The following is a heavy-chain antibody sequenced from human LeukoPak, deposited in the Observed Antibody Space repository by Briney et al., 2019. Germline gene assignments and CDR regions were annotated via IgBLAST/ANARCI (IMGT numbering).Heavy chain of an antibody. V-gene: IGHV4-34*01. CDR2: INHGGST. D-gene: IGHD1-7*01. CDR1: GGSISGYY. Sequence: SETLSLTCAVYGGSISGYYWSWIRQPPGKGLEWIGEINHGGSTNYNASLKSRVTISVDTSKNQFSLNLSSVTAADTAVYYCARDRDWNYGFDYWGQGTLVTVSS. J-gene: IGHJ4*02. CDR3: ARDRDWNYGFDY.